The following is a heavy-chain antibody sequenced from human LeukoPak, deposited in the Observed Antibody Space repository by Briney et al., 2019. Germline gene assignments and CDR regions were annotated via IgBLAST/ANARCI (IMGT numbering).Heavy chain of an antibody. Sequence: ASVKVSCKTSGYPFTTYEINWVRQAAGQGLEWMGWMNPNSGNTGYAQKFQGRVTMTRNTSISTAYMELSRLRSDDTAVYYCARRSYDSSEDAFDIWGQGTMVTVSS. CDR2: MNPNSGNT. CDR3: ARRSYDSSEDAFDI. V-gene: IGHV1-8*01. J-gene: IGHJ3*02. D-gene: IGHD3-22*01. CDR1: GYPFTTYE.